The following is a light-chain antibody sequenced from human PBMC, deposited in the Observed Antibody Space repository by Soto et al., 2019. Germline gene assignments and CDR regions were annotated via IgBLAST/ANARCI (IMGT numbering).Light chain of an antibody. Sequence: IQEIQSPSTVSAAVGYIVTITCRASQSISTWLAWYQQKPGNAPKPLIYKASSLEGGVPSRFSGSGSGTEFTLTISSXQPDDFATYYCQQYNXYSFGQGTKVDI. CDR2: KAS. CDR3: QQYNXYS. J-gene: IGKJ1*01. CDR1: QSISTW. V-gene: IGKV1-5*03.